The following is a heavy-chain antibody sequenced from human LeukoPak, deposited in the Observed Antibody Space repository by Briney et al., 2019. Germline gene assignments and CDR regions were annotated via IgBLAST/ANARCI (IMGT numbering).Heavy chain of an antibody. D-gene: IGHD4-23*01. CDR2: IGAGGTFT. J-gene: IGHJ4*02. CDR3: SKGYGGNSYPPSH. V-gene: IGHV3-23*01. CDR1: GFTFSSYA. Sequence: PGGSLRLSCTASGFTFSSYAMNWVRQAPGKGLEWVSGIGAGGTFTYYADSVKGRFTIFRDNSRNTLYLQLNSLRADDTAVYYCSKGYGGNSYPPSHWGLGTLVTVSS.